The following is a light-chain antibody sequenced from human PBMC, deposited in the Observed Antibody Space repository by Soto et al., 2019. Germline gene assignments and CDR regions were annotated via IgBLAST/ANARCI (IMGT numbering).Light chain of an antibody. V-gene: IGKV3-20*01. CDR3: QQYGSSPRT. J-gene: IGKJ1*01. CDR2: GAS. Sequence: EVVMTQSPATLSVSPGERATLSCRASQSVTTNMAWYQQKPGQAPRLLIYGASTRATGIPDRFSGSGSGTDFSLTISRLEAEDFAVYYCQQYGSSPRTFGQGTKVDI. CDR1: QSVTTN.